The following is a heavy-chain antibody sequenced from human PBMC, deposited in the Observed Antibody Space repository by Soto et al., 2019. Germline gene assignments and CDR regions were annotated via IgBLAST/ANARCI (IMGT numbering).Heavy chain of an antibody. Sequence: QVQLVESGGAVVPPGRSLKLSCLASGFALGSHGMHWVRQVSGKGLEWVAVISHDGQNQYYRESVKGRFTISRDNSKNSLFLEVHILRVEDTAVYYCARERADIVVAPVATSGMDVWGQGTAVTVSS. J-gene: IGHJ6*02. V-gene: IGHV3-30*03. CDR2: ISHDGQNQ. D-gene: IGHD2-2*01. CDR1: GFALGSHG. CDR3: ARERADIVVAPVATSGMDV.